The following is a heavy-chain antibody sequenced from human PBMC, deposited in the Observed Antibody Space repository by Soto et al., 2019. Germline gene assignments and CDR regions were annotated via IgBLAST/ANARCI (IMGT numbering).Heavy chain of an antibody. CDR2: IYFDGSNK. V-gene: IGHV3-33*01. CDR3: ARVGSTVTSDY. D-gene: IGHD4-17*01. J-gene: IGHJ4*02. Sequence: QVQLVESGGGVVQPGRSLRLSCAASGFSFSTYGMHWVRQAPGKGLEWLALIYFDGSNKYYADSVKGRFTISRDNSKNTLYLQMSSLRAEDTAVYYCARVGSTVTSDYWGQGTLVTVSS. CDR1: GFSFSTYG.